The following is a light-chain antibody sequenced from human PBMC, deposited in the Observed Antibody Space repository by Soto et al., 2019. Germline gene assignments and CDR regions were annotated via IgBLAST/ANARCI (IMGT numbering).Light chain of an antibody. CDR2: GAT. CDR1: QSSNIY. CDR3: QQSSSGPAFT. V-gene: IGKV1-39*01. J-gene: IGKJ3*01. Sequence: DIQMTQSPSSLSASVGDRVTIACRASQSSNIYLNWYQQKPGRAPKLLIYGATTLHSGVPSRFSADGSGTDFNLTISGLQHEDFATYYCQQSSSGPAFTFGPGTKVDSK.